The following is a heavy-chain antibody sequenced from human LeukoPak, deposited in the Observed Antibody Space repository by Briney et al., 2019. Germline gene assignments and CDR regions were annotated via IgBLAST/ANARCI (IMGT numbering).Heavy chain of an antibody. D-gene: IGHD6-13*01. CDR2: IYYSGST. Sequence: SETLSLTCTVSGGSISSYYWSWIRQPPGKGLEWIGYIYYSGSTNYNPSLKSRVTISVDTSKTQSSLKLSSVTAADTAVYYCARGHKTTPWAAAGRLFYYYGMDVWGQGTTVTVSS. CDR3: ARGHKTTPWAAAGRLFYYYGMDV. CDR1: GGSISSYY. V-gene: IGHV4-59*01. J-gene: IGHJ6*02.